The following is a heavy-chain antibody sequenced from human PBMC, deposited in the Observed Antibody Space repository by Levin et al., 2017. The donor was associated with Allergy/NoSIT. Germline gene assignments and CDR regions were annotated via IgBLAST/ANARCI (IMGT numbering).Heavy chain of an antibody. J-gene: IGHJ4*02. CDR2: IRNKAHGGTT. CDR1: GFTFGDYA. Sequence: GESLKISCTGSGFTFGDYAMSWVRQAPGKGLEWVGFIRNKAHGGTTEYAASVKGRLPISRDDSKSIAYLQMNSLKTEDTAVYFCARGGPPNYDYNWGSYRDGYFDYWGQGTLVTVSS. D-gene: IGHD3-16*02. CDR3: ARGGPPNYDYNWGSYRDGYFDY. V-gene: IGHV3-49*04.